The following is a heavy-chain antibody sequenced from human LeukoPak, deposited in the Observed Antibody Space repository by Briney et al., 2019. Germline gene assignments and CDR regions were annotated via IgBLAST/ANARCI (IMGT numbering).Heavy chain of an antibody. CDR1: GGSFSGNY. Sequence: SQTLSLTCAVYGGSFSGNYWSWIRQPPGKGLEWIGEINYSESTNYNPSLKSRVTISVDTSKNQFSLKLSSVTAADTAVYYCARVGGDIVVVPAARRPAPYFDYWGQGNLVTVSS. CDR3: ARVGGDIVVVPAARRPAPYFDY. V-gene: IGHV4-34*01. D-gene: IGHD2-2*01. J-gene: IGHJ4*02. CDR2: INYSEST.